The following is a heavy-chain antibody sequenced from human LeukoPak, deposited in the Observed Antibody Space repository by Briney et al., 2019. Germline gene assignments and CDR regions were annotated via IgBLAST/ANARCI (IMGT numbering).Heavy chain of an antibody. CDR3: ARKGSSSWYGNWFDP. V-gene: IGHV4-39*01. D-gene: IGHD6-13*01. CDR2: IYYSGST. Sequence: SETLSLTCTVSGGSISSSNYYWGWIRQPPGKGLEWIGSIYYSGSTYCNPSLKSRVTISVDTSENQFSLKLSSVTAADTAVYHCARKGSSSWYGNWFDPWGQGTLVTVSS. CDR1: GGSISSSNYY. J-gene: IGHJ5*02.